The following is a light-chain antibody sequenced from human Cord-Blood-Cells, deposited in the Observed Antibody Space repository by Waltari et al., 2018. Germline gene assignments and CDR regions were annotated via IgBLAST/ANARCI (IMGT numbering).Light chain of an antibody. J-gene: IGKJ2*01. CDR1: QSISSY. CDR3: QQSYSTLYT. V-gene: IGKV1-39*01. CDR2: AAS. Sequence: DIQMTQSPSSLSASVGDRVTITCRASQSISSYLNWYQQKPGKDPKLLIYAASSLQSGVPSRFSGSGSGTDFTLTISSLQPEDFTTDYCQQSYSTLYTFGQGTKLEIK.